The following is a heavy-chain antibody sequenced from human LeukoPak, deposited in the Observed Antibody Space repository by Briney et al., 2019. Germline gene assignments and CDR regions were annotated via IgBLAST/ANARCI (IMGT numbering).Heavy chain of an antibody. V-gene: IGHV5-51*01. CDR1: GYKFNAYW. CDR2: IYPDDSDT. D-gene: IGHD1-1*01. CDR3: ARGPDGPTRFDF. Sequence: GESLKISCKGSGYKFNAYWIAWVRQMPGKGLEWMGIIYPDDSDTRYSPSFQGQVTISADKSVSIAYLQWSSLKASDTAMYYCARGPDGPTRFDFWGQGTLVTVSS. J-gene: IGHJ4*02.